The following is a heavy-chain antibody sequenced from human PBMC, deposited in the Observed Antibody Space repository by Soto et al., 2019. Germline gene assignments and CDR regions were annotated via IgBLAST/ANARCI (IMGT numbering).Heavy chain of an antibody. Sequence: EVQLVESGGGLVKPGGSPRLSCAASGFTFSSYSMNWVRQAPGKGLEWVSSISSSSSYIYYADSVKGRFTISRDNAKNSLYLQMNSLRAEDTAVYYCARSGAYYDFWSGYYTADYYYYGMDVWGQGTTVTVSS. D-gene: IGHD3-3*01. V-gene: IGHV3-21*01. CDR2: ISSSSSYI. CDR1: GFTFSSYS. CDR3: ARSGAYYDFWSGYYTADYYYYGMDV. J-gene: IGHJ6*02.